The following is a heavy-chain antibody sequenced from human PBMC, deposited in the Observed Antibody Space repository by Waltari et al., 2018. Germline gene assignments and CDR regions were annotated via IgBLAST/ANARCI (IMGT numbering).Heavy chain of an antibody. CDR2: INQSGST. Sequence: QVQLQQWGAGLLKPSETLSLTCAVYGGSFRGYYWSWIRQPPGKGLEWIGEINQSGSTNYNPSLKSRVTISVDTSKNQFSLKLSSVTAADTAVYYCARGGGYCSSTSCHFDYWGQGTLVTVSS. D-gene: IGHD2-2*01. V-gene: IGHV4-34*01. J-gene: IGHJ4*02. CDR1: GGSFRGYY. CDR3: ARGGGYCSSTSCHFDY.